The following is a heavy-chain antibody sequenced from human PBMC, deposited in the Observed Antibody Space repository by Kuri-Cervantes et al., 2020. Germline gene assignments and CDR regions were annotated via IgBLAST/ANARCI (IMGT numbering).Heavy chain of an antibody. Sequence: ESLKISCGVYGGSFSGYYWSWIRQPPGKGLEWIGEINQSGSTNYNPSLKSRVTISVDTSKNQFSLKLSSVTAADTAVYYCARGRQNYYGSGSYYPFDYWGQGALVTVSS. CDR3: ARGRQNYYGSGSYYPFDY. J-gene: IGHJ4*02. CDR2: INQSGST. V-gene: IGHV4-34*01. D-gene: IGHD3-10*01. CDR1: GGSFSGYY.